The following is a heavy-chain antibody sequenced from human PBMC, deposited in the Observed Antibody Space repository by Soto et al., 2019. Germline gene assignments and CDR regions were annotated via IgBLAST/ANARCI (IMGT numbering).Heavy chain of an antibody. Sequence: EVQLVESGGGLVQPGGSLRLSCAASGFTCTSYWMHWVRQAPGKGLVWVSRINTDGGRTSDADSVKGRFTISRDNAKNTVYLQMNGLRAEDTAVYYCARVLEWELYDNWGQGTLVTVSS. V-gene: IGHV3-74*01. J-gene: IGHJ4*02. CDR1: GFTCTSYW. CDR2: INTDGGRT. CDR3: ARVLEWELYDN. D-gene: IGHD1-26*01.